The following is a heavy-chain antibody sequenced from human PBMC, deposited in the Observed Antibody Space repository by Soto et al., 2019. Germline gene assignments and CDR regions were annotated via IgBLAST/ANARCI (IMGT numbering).Heavy chain of an antibody. CDR3: ARSVYYDFWSGYYTGQYYFDD. CDR2: ISGSGGST. CDR1: GRTFSSFA. Sequence: GGSLRLFCAASGRTFSSFAMIWVRQAPRQELAWVSAISGSGGSTYYADSVKGRFTISRDNSKNTLYLQMNSLRAEDTAVYYCARSVYYDFWSGYYTGQYYFDDWVQGTLVTVSS. D-gene: IGHD3-3*01. V-gene: IGHV3-23*01. J-gene: IGHJ4*02.